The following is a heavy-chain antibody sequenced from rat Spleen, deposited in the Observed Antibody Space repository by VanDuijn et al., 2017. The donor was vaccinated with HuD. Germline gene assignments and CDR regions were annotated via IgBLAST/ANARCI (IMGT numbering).Heavy chain of an antibody. Sequence: EVQLQESGPGLVKPSQSLSLTCSVTGYSITSSYRWNWIRKFPGNKLEWMGYINSAGSTNYNPSLKSRISITRDTSNNQFFLQVNSVTTEDTATYYCAKTTVAYYYVMDAWGQGASVTVSS. CDR2: INSAGST. D-gene: IGHD1-3*01. CDR3: AKTTVAYYYVMDA. V-gene: IGHV3-3*01. CDR1: GYSITSSYR. J-gene: IGHJ4*01.